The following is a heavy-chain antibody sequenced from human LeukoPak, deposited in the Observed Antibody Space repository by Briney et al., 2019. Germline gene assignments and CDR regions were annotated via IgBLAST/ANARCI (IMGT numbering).Heavy chain of an antibody. J-gene: IGHJ4*02. CDR2: IYYSGST. CDR3: ARTSYSSSSFPFDY. Sequence: PSETLSLTCTVSGGSISSYYWSWIWQPPGKGLEWIGYIYYSGSTNYNPSLKSRVTISVDTSKNQFSLKLSSVTAADTAVYYCARTSYSSSSFPFDYWGQGTLVTVSS. CDR1: GGSISSYY. D-gene: IGHD6-6*01. V-gene: IGHV4-59*01.